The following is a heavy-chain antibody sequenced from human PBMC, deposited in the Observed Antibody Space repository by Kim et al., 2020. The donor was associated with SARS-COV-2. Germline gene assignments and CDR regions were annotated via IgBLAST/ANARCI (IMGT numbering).Heavy chain of an antibody. Sequence: SETLSLTCAVSGGSISSSNWWSWVRQPPGKGLEWIGEIYHSGSTNYNPSLKSRVTISVDKSKNQFSLKLSSVTAADTAVYYCARAPATMVRGVPMPFYYYGMDVWGQGTTVTVSS. CDR1: GGSISSSNW. CDR3: ARAPATMVRGVPMPFYYYGMDV. J-gene: IGHJ6*02. D-gene: IGHD3-10*01. V-gene: IGHV4-4*02. CDR2: IYHSGST.